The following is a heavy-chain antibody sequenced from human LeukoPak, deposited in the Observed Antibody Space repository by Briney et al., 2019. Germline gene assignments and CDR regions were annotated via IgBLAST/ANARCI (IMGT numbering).Heavy chain of an antibody. Sequence: GGSLRLSCAASGFTFSSYDMTWVRQAPGRGLEWVSGINWNGGSTGYADSVKGRFTISRDNAKNSLYLQMNSLRAEDTALYYCARVYGAPDAFDIWGQGTMVTVSS. V-gene: IGHV3-20*04. CDR1: GFTFSSYD. CDR2: INWNGGST. D-gene: IGHD1-26*01. J-gene: IGHJ3*02. CDR3: ARVYGAPDAFDI.